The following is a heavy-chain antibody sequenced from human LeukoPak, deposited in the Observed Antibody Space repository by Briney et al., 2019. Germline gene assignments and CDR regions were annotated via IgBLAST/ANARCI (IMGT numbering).Heavy chain of an antibody. J-gene: IGHJ4*02. CDR3: ARDGGGIAVAGTDY. CDR1: GYTFTTYD. V-gene: IGHV1-18*01. D-gene: IGHD6-19*01. CDR2: MNPNSGNT. Sequence: ASVKVSCKASGYTFTTYDINWVRQATGQGLEWMGWMNPNSGNTNYAQKLQGRVTMTTDTSTSTAYMELRSLRSDDTAVYYCARDGGGIAVAGTDYWGQGTLVTVSS.